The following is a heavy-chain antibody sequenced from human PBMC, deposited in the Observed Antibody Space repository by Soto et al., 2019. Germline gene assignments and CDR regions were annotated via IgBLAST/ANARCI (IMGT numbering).Heavy chain of an antibody. J-gene: IGHJ4*02. V-gene: IGHV3-7*03. Sequence: GGSLRLSCAASGFIFSDYWMSWVRQAPGKGPEWVANIKFDGSEKQYVDSVRGRFTVSRDNSRNSLFLQMNSLRAGDAAVYYCVKDGGYCSSSTCYSPRNHYFDSWGQGTLVTVSS. CDR3: VKDGGYCSSSTCYSPRNHYFDS. D-gene: IGHD2-2*01. CDR2: IKFDGSEK. CDR1: GFIFSDYW.